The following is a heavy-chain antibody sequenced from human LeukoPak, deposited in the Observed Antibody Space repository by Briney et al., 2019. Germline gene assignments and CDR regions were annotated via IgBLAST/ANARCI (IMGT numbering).Heavy chain of an antibody. CDR2: IIPIFGTA. CDR3: ARDQSGYSGYDY. D-gene: IGHD5-12*01. J-gene: IGHJ4*02. CDR1: GGTFSSYA. V-gene: IGHV1-69*13. Sequence: SVKVSCKASGGTFSSYAISWVRQAPGQGLEWMGGIIPIFGTANYAQKFQGRVTTTADESTSTAYMELSSLRSEDTAVYYCARDQSGYSGYDYWGQGTLVTVSS.